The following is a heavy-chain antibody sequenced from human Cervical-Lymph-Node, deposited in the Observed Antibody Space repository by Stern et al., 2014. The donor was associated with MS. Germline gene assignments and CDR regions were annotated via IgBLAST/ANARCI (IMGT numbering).Heavy chain of an antibody. Sequence: QVQLVQSGPEVKKPGSSVKVSCKASGGSFINYAITWVRQAPGQGPEWMGDISPMFSTSNYAQKFQGRVTITADKSTTTAYMEVNSLTSEDTAVYYCAGPRYAFWGQGTLVIVSS. D-gene: IGHD2-2*01. CDR3: AGPRYAF. CDR1: GGSFINYA. V-gene: IGHV1-69*06. CDR2: ISPMFSTS. J-gene: IGHJ4*02.